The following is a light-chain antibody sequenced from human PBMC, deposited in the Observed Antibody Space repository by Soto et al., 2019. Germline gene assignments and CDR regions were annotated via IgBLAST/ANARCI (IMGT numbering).Light chain of an antibody. CDR1: QVINNY. CDR3: QKYNSAPWT. V-gene: IGKV1-27*01. J-gene: IGKJ1*01. Sequence: DIQMTQSPSSLSASVGDRVTITCRASQVINNYLAWYQQKPGKVPKLLIYAASTLQSGVPFRFSGGGSGTDFTLTISSLQPEDVATYYCQKYNSAPWTFGQGIKVEVK. CDR2: AAS.